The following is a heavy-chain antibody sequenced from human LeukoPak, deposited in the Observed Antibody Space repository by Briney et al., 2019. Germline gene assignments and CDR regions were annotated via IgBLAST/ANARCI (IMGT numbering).Heavy chain of an antibody. CDR1: RFTFEDYA. D-gene: IGHD1-26*01. Sequence: GGSLRLSCAASRFTFEDYAMHWVRQAPGKGLEWVSTISWNSRTIGYADSVKGRFTISRDNAKNSLYLQMNSLAVEDRALYYCVKGVGVNKGYYCDHWGQGSLVTVSS. CDR3: VKGVGVNKGYYCDH. CDR2: ISWNSRTI. J-gene: IGHJ4*02. V-gene: IGHV3-9*01.